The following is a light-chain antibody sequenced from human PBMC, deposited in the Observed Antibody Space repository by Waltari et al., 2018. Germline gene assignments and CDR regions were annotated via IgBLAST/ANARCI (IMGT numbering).Light chain of an antibody. CDR3: LQYYTTLPA. V-gene: IGKV4-1*01. CDR1: QTVLKTSDNKNY. J-gene: IGKJ1*01. Sequence: DIVMTQSPDSLAVSLGERATINCKSSQTVLKTSDNKNYLGWYQQKSGQPPKLLLYWSSTRESWVPDRFSCSGSGTDFTLTISSLLPEDVAVYYCLQYYTTLPAFGQGTKVEIQ. CDR2: WSS.